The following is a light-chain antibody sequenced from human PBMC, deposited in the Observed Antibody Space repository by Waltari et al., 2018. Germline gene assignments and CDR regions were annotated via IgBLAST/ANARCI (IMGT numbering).Light chain of an antibody. CDR3: QQRTNWPPLT. CDR2: DAS. V-gene: IGKV3-11*01. Sequence: EIVLTQSPATLSLSPGERATLSCRASQSVGTYLDWYQQKPGQAPRLLISDASYRASGIPARFSGSGSGTDFTLTISSLEPEDFAIYYCQQRTNWPPLTFGGGTKVEIK. CDR1: QSVGTY. J-gene: IGKJ4*01.